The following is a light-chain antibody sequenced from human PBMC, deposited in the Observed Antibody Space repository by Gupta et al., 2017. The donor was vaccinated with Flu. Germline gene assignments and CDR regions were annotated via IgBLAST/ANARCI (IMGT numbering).Light chain of an antibody. V-gene: IGKV3-20*01. Sequence: PATLTLSPGERATLSCRASQSVSSSYLAWYQQKPGQAPRLLIYGASSRANGIPDRFRGSGSGTDFTLTISRLEPEDFAVYYCQQDGSSPTFGGGTKVEIK. CDR2: GAS. J-gene: IGKJ4*01. CDR1: QSVSSSY. CDR3: QQDGSSPT.